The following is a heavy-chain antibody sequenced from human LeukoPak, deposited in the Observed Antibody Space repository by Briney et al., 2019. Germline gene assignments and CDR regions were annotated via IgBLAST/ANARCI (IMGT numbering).Heavy chain of an antibody. V-gene: IGHV4-39*07. CDR1: GGSISSSSYY. Sequence: PSETLSLTCTVSGGSISSSSYYWGWIRQPPGKGLEWIGSISYSGSTYYNPSLKSRVTISVDTSKNQFSLKLNSVTAADTAVYYCARDEVAVAGKARYFDFWGRGTLVTVSS. D-gene: IGHD6-13*01. CDR3: ARDEVAVAGKARYFDF. J-gene: IGHJ2*01. CDR2: ISYSGST.